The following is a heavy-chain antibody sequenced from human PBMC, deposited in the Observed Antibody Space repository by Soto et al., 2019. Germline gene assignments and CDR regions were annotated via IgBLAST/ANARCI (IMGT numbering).Heavy chain of an antibody. CDR1: GFTFSTYS. Sequence: EVQLVESGGGLVQPGGSLRLSCEVSGFTFSTYSMNWVRQAPGKGLEWISYFRGSDGTISYAASVKDRFTIARDNAKNSLYLQMDSLRAEDTAVYYCARDHRYAFDIWGQGTMVTVSS. J-gene: IGHJ3*02. CDR2: FRGSDGTI. V-gene: IGHV3-48*01. CDR3: ARDHRYAFDI.